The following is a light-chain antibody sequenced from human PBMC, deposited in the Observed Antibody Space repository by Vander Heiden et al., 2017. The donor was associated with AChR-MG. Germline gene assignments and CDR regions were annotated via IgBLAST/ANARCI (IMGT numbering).Light chain of an antibody. CDR2: DVT. Sequence: QSALTQPASVSGSPGQSITISCTGTSSDVGGSDSVSWYQHHPGKAPKLIIYDVTLRPSGISNRFSGSQSGDTASLTISGLQAGDEADYHCSSSTTNNARVFGTGTTVTVL. CDR1: SSDVGGSDS. V-gene: IGLV2-14*03. CDR3: SSSTTNNARV. J-gene: IGLJ1*01.